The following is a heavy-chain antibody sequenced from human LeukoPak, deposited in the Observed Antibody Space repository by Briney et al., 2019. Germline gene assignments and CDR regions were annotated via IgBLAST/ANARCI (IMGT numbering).Heavy chain of an antibody. Sequence: ASVKVSCKASGYTFTSYYMHWVRQAPGQGLEWMGIINPSGGSTSYAQKFEGRVTMTRDTSTSTAYMELSSLRSEDTAVYYCARDRRPELRGYSYGNDYWGQGTLVTVSS. D-gene: IGHD5-18*01. CDR1: GYTFTSYY. CDR3: ARDRRPELRGYSYGNDY. CDR2: INPSGGST. V-gene: IGHV1-46*01. J-gene: IGHJ4*02.